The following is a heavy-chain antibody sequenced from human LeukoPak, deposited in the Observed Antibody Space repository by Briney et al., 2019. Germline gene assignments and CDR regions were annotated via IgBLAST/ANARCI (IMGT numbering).Heavy chain of an antibody. CDR2: ISYDGSNK. J-gene: IGHJ4*02. CDR3: AKVGSGVSY. V-gene: IGHV3-30*18. CDR1: GFTFSSYG. Sequence: GGSLRLSCAASGFTFSSYGMHWVRQAPGKGLEWVAVISYDGSNKYYADSVKGRFTISRDNSKNTLYLQMNSLRAEDTAVYYCAKVGSGVSYWGQGTLVTVSS. D-gene: IGHD2-15*01.